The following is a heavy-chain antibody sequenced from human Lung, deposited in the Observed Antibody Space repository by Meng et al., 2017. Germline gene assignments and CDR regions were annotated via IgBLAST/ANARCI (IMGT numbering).Heavy chain of an antibody. CDR2: INHSGST. CDR1: GGSFSDYY. V-gene: IGHV4-34*01. CDR3: ARGPTTMAHDFDY. Sequence: QVPLQQWAAGLLKPSETLSLTVVVAGGSFSDYYWSWIRQPPGKGLEWIGEINHSGSTNYNPSLESRATISVDTSQNNLSLKLSSVTAADSAVYYCARGPTTMAHDFDYWGQGTLVTVSS. D-gene: IGHD4-11*01. J-gene: IGHJ4*02.